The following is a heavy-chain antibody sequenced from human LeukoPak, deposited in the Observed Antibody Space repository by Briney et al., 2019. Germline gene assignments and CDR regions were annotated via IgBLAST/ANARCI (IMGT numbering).Heavy chain of an antibody. Sequence: GASVKVSCKASGYTFTGYYMHWVRQAPGQGLEWMGIINPSGGSTSYAQKFQGRVTMTRDTSTSTVYMELSSLRSEDTAVYYCARDTRGEWSPSYYYYGMDVWGQGTTVTVSS. D-gene: IGHD3-10*01. CDR3: ARDTRGEWSPSYYYYGMDV. CDR1: GYTFTGYY. CDR2: INPSGGST. V-gene: IGHV1-46*01. J-gene: IGHJ6*02.